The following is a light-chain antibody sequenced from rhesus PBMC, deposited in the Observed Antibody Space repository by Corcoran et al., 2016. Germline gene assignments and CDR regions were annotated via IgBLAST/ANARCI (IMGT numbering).Light chain of an antibody. CDR3: HHGYGTPSS. CDR1: QGISNN. V-gene: IGKV1-25*01. Sequence: DIQMTQSPSSLSASVGDTVTITFRASQGISNNLAWYQQKPGKVPKLLIFYASTLQSGCPSRFSGSGSGTYFTLTISSLQPEDFATYYCHHGYGTPSSFGQGTKVEIK. J-gene: IGKJ2*01. CDR2: YAS.